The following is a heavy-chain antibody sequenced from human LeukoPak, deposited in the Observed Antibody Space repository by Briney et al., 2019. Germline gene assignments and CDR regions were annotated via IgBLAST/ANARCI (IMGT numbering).Heavy chain of an antibody. CDR3: AKRAHFTMSTDYFDY. CDR2: ISGSGSSS. J-gene: IGHJ4*02. V-gene: IGHV3-23*01. CDR1: GFTFSSYA. D-gene: IGHD3-10*02. Sequence: GGSLRLSCAASGFTFSSYAMSWVRQVPGKGLEWVSTISGSGSSSYFSDSVKGRFTISRDNSKNTLDLQMNSLRAEDTAVYYCAKRAHFTMSTDYFDYWGQGALVTVSS.